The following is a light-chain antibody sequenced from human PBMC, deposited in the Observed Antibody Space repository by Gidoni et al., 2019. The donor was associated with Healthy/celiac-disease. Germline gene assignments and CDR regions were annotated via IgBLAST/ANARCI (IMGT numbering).Light chain of an antibody. CDR1: SSDVGGYNY. J-gene: IGLJ3*02. CDR3: SSYTSSSTLGE. V-gene: IGLV2-14*01. CDR2: EVS. Sequence: QSALTQPASVSESPGQSITISCTGTSSDVGGYNYVSWYQQHPGKAPKLMIYEVSNRPSGVSNRFSGSKSGNTASLTISGLQAEDEADYYCSSYTSSSTLGEFGGGTKLTVL.